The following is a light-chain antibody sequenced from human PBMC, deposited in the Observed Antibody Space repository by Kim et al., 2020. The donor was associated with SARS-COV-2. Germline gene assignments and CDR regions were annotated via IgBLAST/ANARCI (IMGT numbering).Light chain of an antibody. CDR1: QDIRRW. V-gene: IGKV1D-12*01. CDR3: QQTDSFPLT. CDR2: GAS. Sequence: ASVGDRVTITCRASQDIRRWLAWYQQKPGKAPKFLIYGASTLQSGVPSRFSGSGSGTDFTLTINSLQPDDFATYYCQQTDSFPLTFGGGTKLEI. J-gene: IGKJ4*01.